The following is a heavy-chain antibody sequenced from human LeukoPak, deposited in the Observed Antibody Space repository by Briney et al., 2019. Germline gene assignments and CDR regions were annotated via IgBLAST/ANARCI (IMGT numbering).Heavy chain of an antibody. V-gene: IGHV4-31*03. J-gene: IGHJ5*02. D-gene: IGHD4-17*01. CDR2: IYYSGST. Sequence: SETLSLTCTVSGGSISSGGYYWSWIRQHPGKGLEWIGYIYYSGSTYYNPSLKSRVTISVDTSKDQFSLKLSSVTAADTAVYYCARANGDRGWFDPWGQGTLVTVSS. CDR1: GGSISSGGYY. CDR3: ARANGDRGWFDP.